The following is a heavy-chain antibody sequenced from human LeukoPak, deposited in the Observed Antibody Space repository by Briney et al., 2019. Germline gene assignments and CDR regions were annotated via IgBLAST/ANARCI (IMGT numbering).Heavy chain of an antibody. V-gene: IGHV4-59*12. D-gene: IGHD3-10*01. CDR1: GGSISSYY. CDR3: ARGGITMVRGVFRN. J-gene: IGHJ4*02. Sequence: PSETLSLTCTVSGGSISSYYWSWIRQPPGKGLEWIGYIYYSGSTNYKPSLKSRVTISVETSKNQFSLKLRSVTAADTAVYYCARGGITMVRGVFRNWGQGTLVTVSS. CDR2: IYYSGST.